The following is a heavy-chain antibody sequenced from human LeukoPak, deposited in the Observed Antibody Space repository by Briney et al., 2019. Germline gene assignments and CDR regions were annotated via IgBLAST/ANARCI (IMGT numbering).Heavy chain of an antibody. CDR1: GFTFSTYW. CDR2: IKSDGST. Sequence: PGGSLRLSCAASGFTFSTYWMRWVRHTPGKGLVWVSRIKSDGSTNYVDSVKGRFTISRDNAKNTVSLQMNSLRPEDTGVYYCARAPSEIGGYYPEYFRYGGQGTLVTVSS. D-gene: IGHD3-22*01. CDR3: ARAPSEIGGYYPEYFRY. J-gene: IGHJ1*01. V-gene: IGHV3-74*01.